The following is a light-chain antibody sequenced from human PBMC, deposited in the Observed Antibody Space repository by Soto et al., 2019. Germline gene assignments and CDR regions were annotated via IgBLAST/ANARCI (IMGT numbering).Light chain of an antibody. CDR2: SNN. V-gene: IGLV1-47*02. CDR1: SSNIGTNF. CDR3: AAWDDSLSGRV. Sequence: LTQPPSASGSPGQSVTISCSGSSSNIGTNFVSWYQQLPGAAPKLLFDSNNQRPSGVPDRFSGSQSGTSASLAISGLRSEDEANYYCAAWDDSLSGRVFGGGTKLTVL. J-gene: IGLJ2*01.